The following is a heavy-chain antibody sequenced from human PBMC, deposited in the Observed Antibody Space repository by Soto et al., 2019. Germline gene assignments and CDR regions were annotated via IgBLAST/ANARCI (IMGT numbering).Heavy chain of an antibody. CDR3: ASSGYDPNNYYYYYYMDV. Sequence: TSETLSLTCTVSGGSISSYYWRWIRQPPGKGLEWIGYIYYSGSTNYNPSLKSRVTISVDTSKNQFSLKLSSVTAADTAVYYCASSGYDPNNYYYYYYMDVWGKGTTVTVSS. V-gene: IGHV4-59*08. CDR1: GGSISSYY. CDR2: IYYSGST. D-gene: IGHD5-12*01. J-gene: IGHJ6*03.